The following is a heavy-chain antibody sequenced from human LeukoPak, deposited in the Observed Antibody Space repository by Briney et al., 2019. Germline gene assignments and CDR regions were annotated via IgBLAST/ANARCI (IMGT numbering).Heavy chain of an antibody. CDR3: GVGYGGPFDY. V-gene: IGHV1-69*13. Sequence: EASVTVSCKASGGTFSSYAISWVRQAPGQGLEWMGGIIPIFGTANYAQKFQGRVTITADESTSTAYMELSSLRSEDTAVYYCGVGYGGPFDYWGQGTLVTVSS. CDR2: IIPIFGTA. CDR1: GGTFSSYA. J-gene: IGHJ4*02. D-gene: IGHD4-23*01.